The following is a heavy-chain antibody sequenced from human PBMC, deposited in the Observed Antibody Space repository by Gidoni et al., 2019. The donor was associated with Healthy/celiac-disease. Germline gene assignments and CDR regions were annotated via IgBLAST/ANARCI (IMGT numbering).Heavy chain of an antibody. Sequence: QVQLVESGGGVVQPGRSLRLSCAASGFTFSSYGMHWVRQAPGKGLEWVEVIWYDGSNKYYADSVKGRFTISRDNSKNTLYLQMNSLRAEDTAVYYCARDSYDYVWGSYRPLDYWGQGTLVTVSS. V-gene: IGHV3-33*01. J-gene: IGHJ4*02. D-gene: IGHD3-16*02. CDR2: IWYDGSNK. CDR1: GFTFSSYG. CDR3: ARDSYDYVWGSYRPLDY.